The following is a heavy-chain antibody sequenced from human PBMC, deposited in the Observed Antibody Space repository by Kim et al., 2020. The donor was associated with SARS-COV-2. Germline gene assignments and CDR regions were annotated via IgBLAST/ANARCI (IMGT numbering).Heavy chain of an antibody. D-gene: IGHD4-17*01. CDR3: ARSTAVTTPLLSTGDWYFDL. Sequence: SGPTLVKPTQTLRLTCTFSGFSLSPSGMSVSWIRQPPGKTLEWLALIDYDDDKFYSTSLKTRLTISRDTSKNQVVLTMTNMNPVDTATYYCARSTAVTTPLLSTGDWYFDLWGRGTLVTVSS. V-gene: IGHV2-70*12. CDR2: IDYDDDK. CDR1: GFSLSPSGMS. J-gene: IGHJ2*01.